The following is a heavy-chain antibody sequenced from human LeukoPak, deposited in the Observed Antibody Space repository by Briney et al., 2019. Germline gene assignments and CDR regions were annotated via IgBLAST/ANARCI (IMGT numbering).Heavy chain of an antibody. CDR3: AKDEVGAVAGLLDY. V-gene: IGHV3-30*18. CDR1: GFTFSSYG. Sequence: GGSLRLSCAASGFTFSSYGMYWVRQAPGKGLEWVAVISFDGSNKYYADSVRGRFTVSRDNSKDTLYLQMNSLRAEDTAVYYCAKDEVGAVAGLLDYWGQGILVTVSS. D-gene: IGHD6-19*01. J-gene: IGHJ4*02. CDR2: ISFDGSNK.